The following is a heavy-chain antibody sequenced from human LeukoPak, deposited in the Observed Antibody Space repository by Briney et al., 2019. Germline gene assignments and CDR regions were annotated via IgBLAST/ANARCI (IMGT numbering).Heavy chain of an antibody. CDR3: ARARGLEWELPRDAFDI. D-gene: IGHD1-26*01. Sequence: GASVKVSCKASGYTFTGYYMHWVRQAPGQGLEWMVWINPNSGGTNYAQKFQGRVTMTRDTSISTAYMELSRLRSDDTAVYYCARARGLEWELPRDAFDIWGLGTMVTVSS. V-gene: IGHV1-2*02. CDR2: INPNSGGT. J-gene: IGHJ3*02. CDR1: GYTFTGYY.